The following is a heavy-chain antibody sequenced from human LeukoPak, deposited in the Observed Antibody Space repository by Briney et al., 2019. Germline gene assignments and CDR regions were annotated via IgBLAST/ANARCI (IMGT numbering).Heavy chain of an antibody. CDR3: ARPVVAGNFDY. CDR1: GYTFTSYG. J-gene: IGHJ4*02. CDR2: ISGYSGNT. V-gene: IGHV1-18*01. D-gene: IGHD6-19*01. Sequence: ASVKVSCKTSGYTFTSYGISWVRQAPGQGLEWMGWISGYSGNTNYAQKYQGRVTMTTDTSTTTAYMELRSLRSDGTAVYYCARPVVAGNFDYWGQGTLVTVSS.